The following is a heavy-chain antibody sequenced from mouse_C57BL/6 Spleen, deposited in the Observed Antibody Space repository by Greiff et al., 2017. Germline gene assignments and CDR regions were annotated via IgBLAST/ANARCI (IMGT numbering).Heavy chain of an antibody. CDR3: ARNDYGSRYAMDY. CDR2: INPSSGYT. J-gene: IGHJ4*01. Sequence: QVHVKQSGAELARPGASVTMSCKASGYTFTSYTMHWVKQRPGQGLEWIGYINPSSGYTKYNQKFKDKATLTADKSSSTAYMQLSSLTSEDSAVYYCARNDYGSRYAMDYWGQGTSVTVSS. V-gene: IGHV1-4*01. D-gene: IGHD2-4*01. CDR1: GYTFTSYT.